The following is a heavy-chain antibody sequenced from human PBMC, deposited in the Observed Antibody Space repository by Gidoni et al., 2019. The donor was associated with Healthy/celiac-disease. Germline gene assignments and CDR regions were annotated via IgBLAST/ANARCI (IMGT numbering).Heavy chain of an antibody. Sequence: QVQLVQSGAEVKKPGASVKVSCKASGYTFTSYAMHWVRQAPGQRLEWMGWINAGNGNTKYSQKFQGRVTITRDTSASTAYMELSSLRSEDTAVYYCARPSHPSYYYGSGSSFDYWGQGTLVTVSS. CDR2: INAGNGNT. D-gene: IGHD3-10*01. CDR1: GYTFTSYA. J-gene: IGHJ4*02. CDR3: ARPSHPSYYYGSGSSFDY. V-gene: IGHV1-3*01.